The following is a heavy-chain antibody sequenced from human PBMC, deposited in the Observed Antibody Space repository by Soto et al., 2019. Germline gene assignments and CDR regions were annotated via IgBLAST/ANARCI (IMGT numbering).Heavy chain of an antibody. Sequence: ASVKVSCKPSGYTFTDYAILWVRQAPGQALEWLGWIAAGNGNTRFSQKFQGRVTITRDTSATTAYMELTSLRSEDTAVYYCAKGSRMWTPDYWGQGTLVTVSS. J-gene: IGHJ4*02. D-gene: IGHD2-21*01. CDR2: IAAGNGNT. V-gene: IGHV1-3*01. CDR1: GYTFTDYA. CDR3: AKGSRMWTPDY.